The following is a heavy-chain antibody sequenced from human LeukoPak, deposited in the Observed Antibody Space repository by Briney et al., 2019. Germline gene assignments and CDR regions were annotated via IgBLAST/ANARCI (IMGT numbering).Heavy chain of an antibody. V-gene: IGHV4-39*01. J-gene: IGHJ4*02. Sequence: SETLSLTCTVSGGSISSSSYYWGWLRQPPGKGLEWIGSIYYSGSTYYNPSLKSRVTISVDTSKNQFSLKLSSVTAADTAVYYCARRGYSSGPAGDWGQGTLVTVSS. CDR1: GGSISSSSYY. CDR2: IYYSGST. CDR3: ARRGYSSGPAGD. D-gene: IGHD6-19*01.